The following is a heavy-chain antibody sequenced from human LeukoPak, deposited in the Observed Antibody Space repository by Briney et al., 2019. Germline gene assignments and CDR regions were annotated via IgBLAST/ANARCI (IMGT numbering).Heavy chain of an antibody. Sequence: PSETLSLTCTVSGGSISSSSYYWGWIRQPPGKGLEWIGSIYYSGSTYYNPSLKSRVTISLDTSKNQFSLKLSSVTAADTAVYYCARLSVVVVPAAMGLGWFDPWGQGTLVTVSS. J-gene: IGHJ5*02. V-gene: IGHV4-39*07. CDR3: ARLSVVVVPAAMGLGWFDP. CDR2: IYYSGST. CDR1: GGSISSSSYY. D-gene: IGHD2-2*01.